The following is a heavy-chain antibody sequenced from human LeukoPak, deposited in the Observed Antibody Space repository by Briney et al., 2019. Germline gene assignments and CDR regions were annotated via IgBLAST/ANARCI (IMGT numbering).Heavy chain of an antibody. J-gene: IGHJ4*02. CDR2: ISSSGSTM. CDR1: GFTFSSYE. CDR3: ARGKGSGPYFDY. V-gene: IGHV3-48*03. Sequence: GGSLRLSCAASGFTFSSYEMNWVRQAPGKGLEWVSYISSSGSTMYYADSVKGRFTISRDNAKNSLYLQMNRLRAEDTAVYYCARGKGSGPYFDYWGQGTLVTVSS. D-gene: IGHD6-19*01.